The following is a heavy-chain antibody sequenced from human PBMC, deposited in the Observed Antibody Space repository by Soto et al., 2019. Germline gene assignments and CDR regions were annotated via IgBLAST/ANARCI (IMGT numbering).Heavy chain of an antibody. V-gene: IGHV3-30*18. CDR1: GFTLSSTV. CDR2: ISYDGSNT. CDR3: AKDWGSSGWFNWFDP. J-gene: IGHJ5*02. D-gene: IGHD6-19*01. Sequence: QVQLVESGGGVVQPGRSLRLSCVASGFTLSSTVMQWVRQAPGKGLEWVAMISYDGSNTFYADSVKGRFTISRDNSWNTLYLQMDSLRPEDTSVYYCAKDWGSSGWFNWFDPWGQGTLVTVSS.